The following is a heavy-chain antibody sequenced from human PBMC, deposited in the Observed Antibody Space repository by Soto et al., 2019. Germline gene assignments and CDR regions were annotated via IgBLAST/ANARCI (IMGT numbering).Heavy chain of an antibody. CDR1: GYTFTSYA. Sequence: ASVKVSCKASGYTFTSYAMHWVRQAPGQRLEWMGWINAGNGNTKYSQKFQGRVTITRDTSASTAYMELSSLRSEDTAVYYCAREIVVVITSNWFDPWGQGTLVIVSS. D-gene: IGHD3-22*01. CDR3: AREIVVVITSNWFDP. V-gene: IGHV1-3*01. CDR2: INAGNGNT. J-gene: IGHJ5*02.